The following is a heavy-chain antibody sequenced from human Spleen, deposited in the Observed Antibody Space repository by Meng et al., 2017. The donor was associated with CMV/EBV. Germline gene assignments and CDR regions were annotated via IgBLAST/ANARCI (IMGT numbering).Heavy chain of an antibody. J-gene: IGHJ4*02. CDR2: LNHKSAIT. CDR3: VREAWTPRSGRLYYFDL. Sequence: ISRVRQAHGQGPEWRGGLNHKSAITDYEQSFQGCKGRKTRITITTDESRRTVYMQLNGLRSGDTAVYYCVREAWTPRSGRLYYFDLWGQGTLVTVSS. V-gene: IGHV1-69*05. D-gene: IGHD3/OR15-3a*01.